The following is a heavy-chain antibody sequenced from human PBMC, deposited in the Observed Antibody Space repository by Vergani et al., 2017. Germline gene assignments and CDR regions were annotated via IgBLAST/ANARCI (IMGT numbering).Heavy chain of an antibody. CDR1: GYTFTSYG. D-gene: IGHD1/OR15-1a*01. CDR2: ISAYNGNT. J-gene: IGHJ5*02. V-gene: IGHV1-18*01. Sequence: QVQLVQSGAEVKTPGASVKVSCKASGYTFTSYGISWVRQSPGQGLEWMGWISAYNGNTNYAQKLQGRVTMTTDTSTSTAYMELRSLSSDDTAVYYCARDSYPEFYWTKGNWFDPWGQGTLVTVSS. CDR3: ARDSYPEFYWTKGNWFDP.